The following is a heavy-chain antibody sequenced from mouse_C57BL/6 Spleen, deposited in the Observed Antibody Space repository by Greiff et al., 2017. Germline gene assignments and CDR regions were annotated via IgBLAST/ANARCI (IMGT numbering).Heavy chain of an antibody. Sequence: EVHLVESGGGLVQPGGSLKLSCAASGFTFSDYYMYWVRQTPEKRLEWVAYISNGGGSTYYTDTVKGRFTISRDNAKNTLYLEMSRLKSEDTHIAYCARQEDGGDYFDDGGQGTTLTVSS. CDR3: ARQEDGGDYFDD. CDR2: ISNGGGST. D-gene: IGHD2-3*01. J-gene: IGHJ2*01. V-gene: IGHV5-12*01. CDR1: GFTFSDYY.